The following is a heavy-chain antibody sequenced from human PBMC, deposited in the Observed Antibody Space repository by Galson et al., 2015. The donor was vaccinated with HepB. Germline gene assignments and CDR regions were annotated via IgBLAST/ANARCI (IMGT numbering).Heavy chain of an antibody. CDR1: GFTFSSYS. J-gene: IGHJ5*01. CDR2: ISSSSSYI. V-gene: IGHV3-21*01. CDR3: ARTMSAGGTNCFDS. Sequence: SLRLSCAASGFTFSSYSMNWVRQAPGKGLEWVSSISSSSSYIYYADSVKGRFTISRDNAKNSLYLQMNSLRAEDTAVYYCARTMSAGGTNCFDSWGQGTLVTVSS. D-gene: IGHD6-13*01.